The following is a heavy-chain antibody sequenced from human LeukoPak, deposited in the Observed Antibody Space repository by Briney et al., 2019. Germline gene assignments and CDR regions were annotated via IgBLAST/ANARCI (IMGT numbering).Heavy chain of an antibody. Sequence: SETLSLTCTVSGGSISSGGYFWSWVRQYPGRGLESIGYIHYTGSTYYNPSLKSRVSISVDTSANHVSLRLSSVTVADTGVYYCATRGDCTGSTCYTIDNWGQGTLVSVSS. CDR2: IHYTGST. D-gene: IGHD2-2*02. J-gene: IGHJ4*02. CDR3: ATRGDCTGSTCYTIDN. V-gene: IGHV4-31*03. CDR1: GGSISSGGYF.